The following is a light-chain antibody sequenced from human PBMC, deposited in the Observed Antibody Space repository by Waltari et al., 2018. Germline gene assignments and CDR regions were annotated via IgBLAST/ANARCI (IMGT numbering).Light chain of an antibody. CDR2: WAS. CDR3: QQYYSSWT. CDR1: QSVLYNSNNKNS. J-gene: IGKJ1*01. V-gene: IGKV4-1*01. Sequence: DIVMTQSPDSLAVSLGERATINCKSSQSVLYNSNNKNSLAWYQQKPGQPPKPLIYWASTRESGVPDRFSGSGSGTDFTLTISSLQAEDVAVYYCQQYYSSWTFGQGTKVEIK.